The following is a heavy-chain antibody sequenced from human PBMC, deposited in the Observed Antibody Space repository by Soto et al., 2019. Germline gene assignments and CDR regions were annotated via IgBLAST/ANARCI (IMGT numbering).Heavy chain of an antibody. CDR1: GFTFSIYS. CDR2: ISGSGGSK. J-gene: IGHJ6*02. V-gene: IGHV3-23*01. D-gene: IGHD3-9*01. Sequence: QLLESGGGLVQPGGSLRLSCAASGFTFSIYSMNWVRQATGKGLEWVSLISGSGGSKHYADSVEGRFTISRDNSKNTLYLEMDSLSAEDTAVYYCAKVVKYDVVTGYYKGHYYYGMDVWGQGTTVTVSS. CDR3: AKVVKYDVVTGYYKGHYYYGMDV.